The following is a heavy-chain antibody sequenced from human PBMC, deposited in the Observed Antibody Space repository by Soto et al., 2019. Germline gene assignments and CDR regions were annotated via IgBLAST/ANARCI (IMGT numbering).Heavy chain of an antibody. V-gene: IGHV4-59*08. CDR2: IYYAGTT. CDR1: GASLSPNY. Sequence: QVQLQESGPGLVKPSETLSLRCSVSGASLSPNYWSWIRQPPGKGLEWIGYIYYAGTTTYNPSLKSPLTISLNTSKNEVSLELTSVTAADTAVYYCARLGAFYQALDSWGQGTLVTVSS. D-gene: IGHD2-2*01. J-gene: IGHJ4*02. CDR3: ARLGAFYQALDS.